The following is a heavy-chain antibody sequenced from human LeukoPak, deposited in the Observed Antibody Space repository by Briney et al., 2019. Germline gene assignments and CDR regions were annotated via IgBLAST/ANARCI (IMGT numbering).Heavy chain of an antibody. J-gene: IGHJ4*02. CDR2: IYPRDGST. Sequence: ASVRVSCKASGYSFTINYIHWVRQAPGQGLEWMGMIYPRDGSTSYAQKFQGRVTVTRDTSTSTVHMELSGLRSEDTAVYYCARDQEAFDYWGQGTLVTVSS. V-gene: IGHV1-46*01. CDR1: GYSFTINY. CDR3: ARDQEAFDY.